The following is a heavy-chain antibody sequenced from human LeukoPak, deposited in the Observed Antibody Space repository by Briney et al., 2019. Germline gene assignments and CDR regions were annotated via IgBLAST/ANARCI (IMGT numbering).Heavy chain of an antibody. J-gene: IGHJ3*02. V-gene: IGHV3-64*01. Sequence: GGSLRLSCAASGFTVSSNYMSWVRQAPGKGLEYVSAISSNGGSTYYANSVKGRFTISRDNSKNTLYLQMGSLRAEDMAVYYCARAGYLFLAFNIWGQGTMVTVSS. CDR1: GFTVSSNY. CDR3: ARAGYLFLAFNI. D-gene: IGHD5-18*01. CDR2: ISSNGGST.